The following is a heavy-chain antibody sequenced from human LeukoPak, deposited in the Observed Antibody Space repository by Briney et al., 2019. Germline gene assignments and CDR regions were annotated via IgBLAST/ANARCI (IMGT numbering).Heavy chain of an antibody. CDR1: GYTFTGYY. Sequence: GASVKVSCKASGYTFTGYYMHWLRQAPGQGLEWMGWINPNSGGTKYAQKFQGRVTMTSDASISTAYMELSSLRSDDTAVYYCAVMGGYGSGSYYNDMEDYWGQGTLVTVSS. V-gene: IGHV1-2*02. J-gene: IGHJ4*02. CDR2: INPNSGGT. D-gene: IGHD3-10*01. CDR3: AVMGGYGSGSYYNDMEDY.